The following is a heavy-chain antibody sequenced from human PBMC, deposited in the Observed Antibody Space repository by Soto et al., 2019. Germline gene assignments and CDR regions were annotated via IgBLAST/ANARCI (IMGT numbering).Heavy chain of an antibody. CDR1: GVALSTSGMC. D-gene: IGHD6-6*01. CDR3: ARIPSIAARQYYYYGMDV. J-gene: IGHJ6*02. CDR2: IDWDDDK. V-gene: IGHV2-70*01. Sequence: GPKLENPTHTLRLTFTFSGVALSTSGMCESWSGQRPGKALEWLALIDWDDDKYYSTSLKTRLTISKDTSKNQVVLTMTNMDPVDTATYYCARIPSIAARQYYYYGMDVWGQGTTVTVSS.